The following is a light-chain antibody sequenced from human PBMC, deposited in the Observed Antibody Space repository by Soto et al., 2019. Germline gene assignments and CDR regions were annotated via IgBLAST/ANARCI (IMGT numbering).Light chain of an antibody. CDR3: QQYSSSPIT. CDR2: GAS. V-gene: IGKV3-20*01. J-gene: IGKJ5*01. Sequence: EMVMTQSPVTLSVSPGESATLSCRASQSVISNLAWYQQKPGQAPRLLIYGASTRATGIPDRFSGGGSGTDFSLTISRLDPEDFAVYYCQQYSSSPITFGQGTRLEIK. CDR1: QSVISN.